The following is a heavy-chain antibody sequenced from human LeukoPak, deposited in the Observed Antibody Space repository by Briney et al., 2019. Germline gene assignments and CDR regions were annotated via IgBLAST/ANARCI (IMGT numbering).Heavy chain of an antibody. Sequence: SVKVSYKASGGTFISYAISWVGQAPGQGREWMGRIIHIFGTENYAQKLQGRVTITKDECKRTAYMEMRSLRSEDRAVYYCAREVWEDSNSPNWFDPWGQGTLVTVSS. V-gene: IGHV1-69*05. CDR3: AREVWEDSNSPNWFDP. D-gene: IGHD4-11*01. CDR1: GGTFISYA. CDR2: IIHIFGTE. J-gene: IGHJ5*02.